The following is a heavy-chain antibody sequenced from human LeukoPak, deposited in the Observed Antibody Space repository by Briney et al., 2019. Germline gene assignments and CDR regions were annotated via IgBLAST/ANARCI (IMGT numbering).Heavy chain of an antibody. Sequence: GGSLRLSCAASGFTFNAFGMNWVRQAPGKGLEWVSSISGSSGNTYYADSVKGRFTISRDNAKKSLYLEMNSLRAEDTAVYYCARDSYGDYYFDYWGQGTLVTVSS. J-gene: IGHJ4*02. CDR3: ARDSYGDYYFDY. CDR2: ISGSSGNT. CDR1: GFTFNAFG. D-gene: IGHD4-17*01. V-gene: IGHV3-21*01.